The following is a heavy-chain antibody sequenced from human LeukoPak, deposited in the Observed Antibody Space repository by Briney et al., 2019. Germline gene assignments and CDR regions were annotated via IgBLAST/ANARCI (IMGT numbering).Heavy chain of an antibody. CDR2: INPNDGST. J-gene: IGHJ4*02. Sequence: GASVKVSCKPSGYTFISYSMHWVRQAPGQGLEWMGTINPNDGSTKFAQKFQGRVTMTRDTSTSTVYMELSSLRSEDTAVYFCARFRGVGAIDYWGQGTLVTVSS. CDR3: ARFRGVGAIDY. CDR1: GYTFISYS. V-gene: IGHV1-46*01. D-gene: IGHD1-26*01.